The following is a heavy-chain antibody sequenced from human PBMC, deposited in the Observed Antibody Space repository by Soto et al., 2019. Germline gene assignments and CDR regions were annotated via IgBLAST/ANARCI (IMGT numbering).Heavy chain of an antibody. D-gene: IGHD5-18*01. Sequence: SETLSLTCTVSGGSISSYYWSWIRQPPGKGLEWIGYIYYSGSTNYNPSLKSRVTISVDTSKNQFSLKLSSVTAADTAVYYCARAEDTAMVYYYGMDVWGQGTTVTVSS. CDR2: IYYSGST. J-gene: IGHJ6*02. V-gene: IGHV4-59*01. CDR1: GGSISSYY. CDR3: ARAEDTAMVYYYGMDV.